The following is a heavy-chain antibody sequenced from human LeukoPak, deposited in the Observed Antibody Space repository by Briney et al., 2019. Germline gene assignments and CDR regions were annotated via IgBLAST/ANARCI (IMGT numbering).Heavy chain of an antibody. V-gene: IGHV3-74*01. D-gene: IGHD6-13*01. CDR2: INTDGSST. Sequence: PGGSLRLSCAASGFTFSSYWMHWVRQAPGKGLVWVSRINTDGSSTSYADSVKGRFTISRDNAKNTLYLQMNSLRAEDTAVYYCARDHSSSWYGEWADSDYWGQGTLVTVSS. J-gene: IGHJ4*02. CDR1: GFTFSSYW. CDR3: ARDHSSSWYGEWADSDY.